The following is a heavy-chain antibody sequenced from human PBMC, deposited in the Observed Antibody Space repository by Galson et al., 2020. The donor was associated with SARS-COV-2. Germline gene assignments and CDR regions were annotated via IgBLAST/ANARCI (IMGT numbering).Heavy chain of an antibody. D-gene: IGHD1-1*01. CDR2: ISGSGGST. J-gene: IGHJ4*02. CDR3: AKDDPIWNRYPAHYFDY. Sequence: GGSLRLSCAASGFTFSSYAMSWVRQAPGKGLEWVSAISGSGGSTYYADSVKGRFTISRDNSKNTLYLQMNSLRAEDTAVYYCAKDDPIWNRYPAHYFDYWGQGTLVTVSS. CDR1: GFTFSSYA. V-gene: IGHV3-23*01.